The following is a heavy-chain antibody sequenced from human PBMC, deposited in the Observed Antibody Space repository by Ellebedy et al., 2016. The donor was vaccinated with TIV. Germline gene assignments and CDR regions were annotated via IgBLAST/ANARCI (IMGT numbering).Heavy chain of an antibody. J-gene: IGHJ3*01. CDR2: INGGNGNT. Sequence: ASVKVSCKASGYTFTTYAIHWVRQAPRQRLEWMGWINGGNGNTGYSQNFQGRVTITRDTSASTAYMELSSLRSADTAVYYCARDLRNWGSGWGQGTMVTVSS. V-gene: IGHV1-3*01. D-gene: IGHD7-27*01. CDR3: ARDLRNWGSG. CDR1: GYTFTTYA.